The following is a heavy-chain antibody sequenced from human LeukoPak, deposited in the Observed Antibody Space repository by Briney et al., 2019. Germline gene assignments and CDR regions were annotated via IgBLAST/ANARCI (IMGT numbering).Heavy chain of an antibody. CDR1: GYTFISYE. D-gene: IGHD3/OR15-3a*01. CDR2: MNPNSGNT. J-gene: IGHJ4*02. CDR3: VRDGGGRLDYYFDF. V-gene: IGHV1-8*03. Sequence: GASVKVSCKASGYTFISYEINWVRQATGQGLEWMGWMNPNSGNTGYAQKFQGRVTFTRDTSINTAYMELSSLRSGDTAVYYCVRDGGGRLDYYFDFWGQGTLVTVSS.